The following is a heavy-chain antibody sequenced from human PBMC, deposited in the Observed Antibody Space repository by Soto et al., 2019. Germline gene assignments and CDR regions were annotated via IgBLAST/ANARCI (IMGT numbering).Heavy chain of an antibody. CDR2: ISAYNGNT. D-gene: IGHD2-21*01. CDR1: GYTFTSYG. V-gene: IGHV1-18*01. CDR3: AGLDLDYRYSFDD. J-gene: IGHJ4*02. Sequence: EASVKVSFKASGYTFTSYGISWVRQAPGQGLEWMGWISAYNGNTNYAQKLQGRVTMTTDTSTSTAYMELRSLRSDDTAMYYCAGLDLDYRYSFDDWGQGPLVTVSS.